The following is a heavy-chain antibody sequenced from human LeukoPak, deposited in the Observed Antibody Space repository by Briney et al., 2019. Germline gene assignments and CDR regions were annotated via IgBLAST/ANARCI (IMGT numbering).Heavy chain of an antibody. Sequence: SGTLSLPCTSSGGPFSRIVTNGAGFGRPQGKGLGWMGSIYYSGSTYYTPSLKSRVTISVDTSKNQFSLKLSSVTAADTAVYYCARLYGRTTPGHYFDYWGQGTLVTVSS. CDR2: IYYSGST. J-gene: IGHJ4*02. D-gene: IGHD4-23*01. V-gene: IGHV4-39*01. CDR3: ARLYGRTTPGHYFDY. CDR1: GGPFSRIVT.